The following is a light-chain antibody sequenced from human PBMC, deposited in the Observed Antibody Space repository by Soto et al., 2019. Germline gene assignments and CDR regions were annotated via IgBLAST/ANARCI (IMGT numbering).Light chain of an antibody. Sequence: EIVWTQSPGTLSLSPGERATLSCRARQSVSRSYLAWYQQKPGQAPRLLIYGASSRATGIPDRFSGSGSGTDFTLTISRLEPEDCAVDYCQQYGSSPPITFGGGPKVEIK. V-gene: IGKV3-20*01. CDR1: QSVSRSY. J-gene: IGKJ4*01. CDR3: QQYGSSPPIT. CDR2: GAS.